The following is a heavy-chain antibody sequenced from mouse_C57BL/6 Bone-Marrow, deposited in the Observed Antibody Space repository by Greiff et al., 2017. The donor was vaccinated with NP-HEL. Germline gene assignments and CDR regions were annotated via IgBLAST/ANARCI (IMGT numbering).Heavy chain of an antibody. V-gene: IGHV5-4*01. CDR1: GFTFSSYA. CDR3: ARDGVDY. CDR2: ISDGGSYT. J-gene: IGHJ2*01. Sequence: EVMLVESGGGLVKPGGSLKLSCAASGFTFSSYAMSWVRQTPEKRLEWVATISDGGSYTYYPDNVKGRFTISRDNAKNNLYLQMSHLKSEDTAVYYCARDGVDYWGQGTTLTVSS.